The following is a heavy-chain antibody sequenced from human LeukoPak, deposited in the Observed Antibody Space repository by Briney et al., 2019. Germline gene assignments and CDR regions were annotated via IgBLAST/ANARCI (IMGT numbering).Heavy chain of an antibody. CDR1: GFTFDAYA. CDR2: ISWNSGYI. V-gene: IGHV3-9*01. CDR3: AKVRGTYSSGYYFDS. Sequence: GRSLRLSCAASGFTFDAYAMHWVRQAPGKGLEWLSIISWNSGYIDYADSVKGRFTISRDNAKDSLFLQMDSLRTEDTAFYYCAKVRGTYSSGYYFDSWGQRTLVTVSS. D-gene: IGHD6-19*01. J-gene: IGHJ4*02.